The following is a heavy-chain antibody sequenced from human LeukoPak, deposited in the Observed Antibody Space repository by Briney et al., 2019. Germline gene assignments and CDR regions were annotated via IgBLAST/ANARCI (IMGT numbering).Heavy chain of an antibody. J-gene: IGHJ3*02. CDR2: ISSSGSTI. CDR3: ARAPSFSRRLAYSSSYSAFDI. CDR1: GFTFSSYE. V-gene: IGHV3-48*03. Sequence: AGGSLRLSCAASGFTFSSYEMNWVRQAPGKGLEWVSYISSSGSTIYYADSVKGRFTISRDNAKNSLYLQMNSLRAEDTAVYYCARAPSFSRRLAYSSSYSAFDIWGQGTMVTVSS. D-gene: IGHD6-13*01.